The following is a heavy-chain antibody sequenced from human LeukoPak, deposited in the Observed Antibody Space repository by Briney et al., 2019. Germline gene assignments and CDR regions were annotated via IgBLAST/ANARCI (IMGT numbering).Heavy chain of an antibody. D-gene: IGHD6-19*01. CDR3: ARDSHRGWYAGIGY. J-gene: IGHJ4*02. Sequence: GGSLRLSCAASGFTFSSYEMNWVRQAPGKGLEWVSYISSSGSTIYYADSVKGRFTISRDNAKNSLYLQMNSLGAEDTAVYYCARDSHRGWYAGIGYWGQGTLVTVSS. V-gene: IGHV3-48*03. CDR2: ISSSGSTI. CDR1: GFTFSSYE.